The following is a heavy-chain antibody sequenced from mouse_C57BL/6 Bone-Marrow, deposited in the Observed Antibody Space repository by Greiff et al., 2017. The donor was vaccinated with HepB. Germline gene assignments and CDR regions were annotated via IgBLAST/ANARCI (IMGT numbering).Heavy chain of an antibody. Sequence: EVQLQESGTVLARPGASVKMSCKTSGYTFTSYWMHWVKQRPGQGLEWIGAIYPGNSDTSYNQKFKGKAKLTAVTSASTAYMELSSLTTEDSAVYYCTRSVRYYGSSYEFYYFDYWGQGTTLTVSS. CDR1: GYTFTSYW. D-gene: IGHD1-1*01. CDR3: TRSVRYYGSSYEFYYFDY. J-gene: IGHJ2*01. CDR2: IYPGNSDT. V-gene: IGHV1-5*01.